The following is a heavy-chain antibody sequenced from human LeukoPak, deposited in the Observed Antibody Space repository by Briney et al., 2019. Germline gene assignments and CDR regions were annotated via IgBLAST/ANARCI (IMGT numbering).Heavy chain of an antibody. D-gene: IGHD2-21*02. CDR2: ISGSATTI. J-gene: IGHJ5*02. CDR1: GFTFSSFE. CDR3: ARRALPDL. V-gene: IGHV3-48*03. Sequence: GGSLRLSCEASGFTFSSFEMNWVRRAPGKGLEFVSYISGSATTIYYADSVKGRFTISRDNAKNSLYLQMNSLRAEDTAVYYCARRALPDLWGQGTLVTVSS.